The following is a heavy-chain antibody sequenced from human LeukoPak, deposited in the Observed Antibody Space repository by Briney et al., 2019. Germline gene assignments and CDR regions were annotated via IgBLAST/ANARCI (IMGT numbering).Heavy chain of an antibody. CDR1: GGSISSSSYY. CDR2: IYTSGST. CDR3: AREVVVVPAAIRAFDI. J-gene: IGHJ3*02. Sequence: SETLSLTCTVSGGSISSSSYYWGWIRQPAGKGLERIGRIYTSGSTNYNPSLKSRVTMSVDTSKNQFSLKLSSVTAADTAVYYCAREVVVVPAAIRAFDIWGQGTMVTVSS. D-gene: IGHD2-2*01. V-gene: IGHV4-61*02.